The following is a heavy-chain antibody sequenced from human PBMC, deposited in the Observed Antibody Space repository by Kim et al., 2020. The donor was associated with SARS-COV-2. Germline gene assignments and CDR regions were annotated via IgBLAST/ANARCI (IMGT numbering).Heavy chain of an antibody. CDR3: AGGNFWDDF. CDR1: GFTFSNYD. D-gene: IGHD1-26*01. J-gene: IGHJ4*02. CDR2: ISSSSSTI. V-gene: IGHV3-48*02. Sequence: GGSLRLSCAASGFTFSNYDMNWVRQVPGKGLECIAYISSSSSTIYYTDSVKGRFTISRDNAKSSLYLQMDSLRDEDTAIYYCAGGNFWDDFWGQGTLVSVSS.